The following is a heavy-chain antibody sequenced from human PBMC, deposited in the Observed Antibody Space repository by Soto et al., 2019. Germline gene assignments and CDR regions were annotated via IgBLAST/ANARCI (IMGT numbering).Heavy chain of an antibody. CDR3: ARGFTIAAAGVDYYYAMDV. D-gene: IGHD6-13*01. V-gene: IGHV1-69*13. J-gene: IGHJ6*02. Sequence: SVKVSCKASGDTFSSYAISWVRQAPGQGLEWMGGIIPIFGTANYAQKFQGRVTITADESTSTAYMELSSLRSEDTAVYYCARGFTIAAAGVDYYYAMDVWGQGTTVTVSS. CDR1: GDTFSSYA. CDR2: IIPIFGTA.